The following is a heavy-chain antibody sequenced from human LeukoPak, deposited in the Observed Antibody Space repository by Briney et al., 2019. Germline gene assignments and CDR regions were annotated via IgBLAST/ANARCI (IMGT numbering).Heavy chain of an antibody. CDR2: INHNGNVS. V-gene: IGHV3-7*03. CDR3: ARGGGLDV. Sequence: GGSLRLSCAASGFTFSSYAMGWARQAPGKGLEWVASINHNGNVSYYVDSVKGRFTISRDNAKNSLYLQMSNLRAEDTAVYFCARGGGLDVWGQGATVTVSS. CDR1: GFTFSSYA. J-gene: IGHJ6*02. D-gene: IGHD3-16*01.